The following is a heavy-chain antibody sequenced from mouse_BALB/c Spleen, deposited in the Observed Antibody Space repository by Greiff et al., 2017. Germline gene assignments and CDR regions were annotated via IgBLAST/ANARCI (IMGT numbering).Heavy chain of an antibody. CDR1: GFNIKDYY. CDR3: ARYYGNYDYFDY. V-gene: IGHV14-1*02. Sequence: VQLQQSGAELVRPGALVKLSCKASGFNIKDYYMHWVKQRPEQGLEWIGWIDPENGNTIYDPKFQGKASITADTSSNTAYLQLCSLTSEDTAVYYCARYYGNYDYFDYWGQGTTLTVSS. CDR2: IDPENGNT. D-gene: IGHD2-1*01. J-gene: IGHJ2*01.